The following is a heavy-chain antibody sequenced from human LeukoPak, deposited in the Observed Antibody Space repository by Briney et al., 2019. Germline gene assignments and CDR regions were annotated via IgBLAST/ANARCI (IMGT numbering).Heavy chain of an antibody. V-gene: IGHV5-51*01. D-gene: IGHD2-8*01. CDR3: ARHGHCTNGVCYSNYYYYMDV. J-gene: IGHJ6*03. Sequence: GASLKISCKGSGYSFTSYWIGWVRQMPGKGLEWMGIIYPDDSDTRYSPSFEGQVIISVDKSISTASLQWSSLKASDTATYYCARHGHCTNGVCYSNYYYYMDVWGKGTTVTVSS. CDR1: GYSFTSYW. CDR2: IYPDDSDT.